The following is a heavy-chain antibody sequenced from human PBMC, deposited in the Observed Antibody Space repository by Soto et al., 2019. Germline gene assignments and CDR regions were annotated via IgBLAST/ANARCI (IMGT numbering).Heavy chain of an antibody. J-gene: IGHJ4*02. CDR2: IRQDGSEK. CDR1: GFTFSSNW. D-gene: IGHD5-18*01. Sequence: GGSLRLSCVGSGFTFSSNWMTWVSKAPGKGLEWVGNIRQDGSEKNYVDSVKGRFTISRDNSKNTLYLQMNSLRAEDTAVYYCARGGSLRELGLPNYFDYWGQGTLVTVSS. V-gene: IGHV3-7*02. CDR3: ARGGSLRELGLPNYFDY.